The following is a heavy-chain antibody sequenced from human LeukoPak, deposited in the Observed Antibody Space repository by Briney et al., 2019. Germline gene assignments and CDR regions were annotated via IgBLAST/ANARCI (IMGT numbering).Heavy chain of an antibody. CDR3: ARAQAGGSKIARPFDY. Sequence: GASVKVSCQVSGSSLTELSMHWVRQAPGKGLEWMGGFDPEIAKTIYAEKFQGRVTMTRNTSIGTAYMELSSLRSEDTAVYYCARAQAGGSKIARPFDYWGQGTLVTVSS. V-gene: IGHV1-24*01. D-gene: IGHD2-21*01. CDR2: FDPEIAKT. CDR1: GSSLTELS. J-gene: IGHJ4*02.